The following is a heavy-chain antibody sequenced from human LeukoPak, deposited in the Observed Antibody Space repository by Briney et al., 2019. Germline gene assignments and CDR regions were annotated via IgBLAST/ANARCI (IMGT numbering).Heavy chain of an antibody. CDR2: IRGSGGST. V-gene: IGHV3-23*01. Sequence: GGSLRLSCAASGFTFSSYAMSWVRQAPGKGLEWVSAIRGSGGSTYYADSVKGRFTISRDNSKNTLYLQMNSLRAEDTAVYYCAKASRFLEWLLYDYYMDVWGKGTTVTVSS. D-gene: IGHD3-3*01. J-gene: IGHJ6*03. CDR1: GFTFSSYA. CDR3: AKASRFLEWLLYDYYMDV.